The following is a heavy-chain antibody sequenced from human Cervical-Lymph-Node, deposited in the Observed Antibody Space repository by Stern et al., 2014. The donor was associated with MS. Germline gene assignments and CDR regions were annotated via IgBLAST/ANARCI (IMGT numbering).Heavy chain of an antibody. Sequence: VHLVESGGGVVQPGRSLPLSCAASGFTFRTHGMHWVRQAPGKRLEWVALISDDVTNKYYPDSVKGRFTISRDNSKSTLYLQMNSLRPEDTALYYCAKSAMALMVFAPDSWGQGTLVTVSS. CDR2: ISDDVTNK. V-gene: IGHV3-30*18. J-gene: IGHJ4*02. CDR1: GFTFRTHG. D-gene: IGHD2-8*01. CDR3: AKSAMALMVFAPDS.